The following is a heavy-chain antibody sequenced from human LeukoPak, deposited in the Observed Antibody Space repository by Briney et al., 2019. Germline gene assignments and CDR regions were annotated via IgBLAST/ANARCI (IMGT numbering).Heavy chain of an antibody. Sequence: SETLSLTCNVSGDSMRSYYWSWIRQPPGKGLEWIGYITYSGYSSSNPSFHTRLTLSMDASKNQFSLELKSVTAADTAIYFCASLSGGYFASDLWGQGTLVTVSS. J-gene: IGHJ5*02. CDR2: ITYSGYS. CDR3: ASLSGGYFASDL. CDR1: GDSMRSYY. V-gene: IGHV4-59*12. D-gene: IGHD1-26*01.